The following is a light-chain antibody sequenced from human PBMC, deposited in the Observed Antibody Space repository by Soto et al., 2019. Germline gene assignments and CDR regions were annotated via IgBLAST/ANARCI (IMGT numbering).Light chain of an antibody. CDR3: LQHNSYHPIT. J-gene: IGKJ5*01. V-gene: IGKV1-17*01. Sequence: QRSQSPSSMSASVGDRVTITGRASQGIRNDLGWYQQKPGKATKRMIYAASSLQTGVPSRFSGSGSGADFTLTISSLQPEDFSNYYCLQHNSYHPITFGQGTRLEIK. CDR1: QGIRND. CDR2: AAS.